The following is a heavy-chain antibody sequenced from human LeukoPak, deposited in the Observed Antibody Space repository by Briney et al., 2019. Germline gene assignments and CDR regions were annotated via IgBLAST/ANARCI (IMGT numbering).Heavy chain of an antibody. V-gene: IGHV4-34*01. CDR1: GGSFSGYY. J-gene: IGHJ4*02. CDR2: INHSGST. Sequence: SETMSLTCAVYGGSFSGYYWSWIRQPPGKGLEWIGEINHSGSTNYNPSLKSRVTISVDTSKNQFSLKLSSVTAADTAVYYCAREEGQMANFDYWGQGTLVTVSS. CDR3: AREEGQMANFDY. D-gene: IGHD5-24*01.